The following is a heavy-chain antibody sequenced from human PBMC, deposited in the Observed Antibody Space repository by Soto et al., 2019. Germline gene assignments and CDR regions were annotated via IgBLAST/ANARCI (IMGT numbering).Heavy chain of an antibody. J-gene: IGHJ4*02. CDR1: GFTFTSYG. V-gene: IGHV1-18*04. CDR3: VRVFGDSDFRAVDY. Sequence: RASVKVSCKTSGFTFTSYGITWVRQAPGQGLEWMGWIRAYNGNTNYVQNFKDRVAMTTDPSTRTAYMELKSLKSDDSAVYYCVRVFGDSDFRAVDYWGQGTLVTVPS. CDR2: IRAYNGNT. D-gene: IGHD2-21*01.